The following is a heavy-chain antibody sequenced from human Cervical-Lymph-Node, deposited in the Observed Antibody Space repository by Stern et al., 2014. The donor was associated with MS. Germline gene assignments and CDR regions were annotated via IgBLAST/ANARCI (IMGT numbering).Heavy chain of an antibody. J-gene: IGHJ5*02. D-gene: IGHD6-13*01. CDR3: ARALQLKSGHNWFDP. Sequence: VQLVESGGGVVQPGRSQRLSCAASGFTFSNYGMHWARQAPGKGLEWGAIIWFDGSNEYNSDSVMGRFTIYRDNSKSTLYLQMNSLRAEDTAVYYCARALQLKSGHNWFDPWGQGTLVTVSS. CDR1: GFTFSNYG. V-gene: IGHV3-33*01. CDR2: IWFDGSNE.